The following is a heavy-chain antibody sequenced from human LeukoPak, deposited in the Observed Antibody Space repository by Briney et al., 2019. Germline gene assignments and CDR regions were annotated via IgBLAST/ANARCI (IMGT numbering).Heavy chain of an antibody. Sequence: RGESLKISCKGSGYTFTSYWIGWVRQMPGKGLEWMGIIYPGDSDTRYSPSFQGQVTISADKSISTAYLQWTSLKASDTAMYYCARARDSRLFDYWGQGTLVTVSS. V-gene: IGHV5-51*01. CDR1: GYTFTSYW. J-gene: IGHJ4*02. D-gene: IGHD3-22*01. CDR3: ARARDSRLFDY. CDR2: IYPGDSDT.